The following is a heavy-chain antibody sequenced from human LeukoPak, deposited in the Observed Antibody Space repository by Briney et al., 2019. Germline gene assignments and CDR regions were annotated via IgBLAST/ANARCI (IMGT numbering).Heavy chain of an antibody. J-gene: IGHJ3*02. CDR2: IYYSGST. CDR3: ARVGGYDREAFDI. D-gene: IGHD5-12*01. V-gene: IGHV4-30-4*08. CDR1: GGSISSGDYY. Sequence: PSQTLPLTCTVSGGSISSGDYYWSWIRQPPGKGLEWIGYIYYSGSTYYNPSLKSRVTISVDTSKNQFSLKLSSVTAADTAVYYCARVGGYDREAFDIWGQGTMVTVSS.